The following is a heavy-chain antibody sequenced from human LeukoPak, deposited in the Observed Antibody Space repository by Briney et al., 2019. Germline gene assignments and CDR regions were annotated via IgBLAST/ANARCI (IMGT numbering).Heavy chain of an antibody. Sequence: GGSLRLSCAASGFTFSNYWMHWVRQAPGKGLVWVSRINSDGSSRNYADSVKGRFTISRDNAKNTLYLQMNSLRAEDTAVYYCARAVAGAFDYWGQGTLVTVSS. CDR3: ARAVAGAFDY. V-gene: IGHV3-74*01. CDR2: INSDGSSR. CDR1: GFTFSNYW. D-gene: IGHD6-19*01. J-gene: IGHJ4*02.